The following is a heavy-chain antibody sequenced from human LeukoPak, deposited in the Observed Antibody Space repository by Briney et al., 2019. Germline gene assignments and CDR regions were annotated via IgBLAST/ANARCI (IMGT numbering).Heavy chain of an antibody. J-gene: IGHJ6*03. V-gene: IGHV3-48*01. CDR2: IRSSSSTI. D-gene: IGHD6-19*01. CDR1: GFTLSSYS. CDR3: ARVHGYSSGRYYYYMDV. Sequence: GGSLRLSCAASGFTLSSYSMNWVRQAPGKGLEWVSYIRSSSSTIYYADSVKGRFTISRDNAKNSLYLQMNSLRAEDTAMYYCARVHGYSSGRYYYYMDVWGKGTTVTVSS.